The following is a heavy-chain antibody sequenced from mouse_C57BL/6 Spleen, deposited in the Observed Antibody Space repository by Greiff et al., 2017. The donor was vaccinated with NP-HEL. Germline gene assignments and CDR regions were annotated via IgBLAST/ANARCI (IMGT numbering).Heavy chain of an antibody. J-gene: IGHJ1*03. CDR3: ARGITTVVATRGWYFDV. Sequence: VQLQQSGAELVRPGTSVKLSCKASGYTFTSYWMHWVKQRPGQGLEWIGVIDPSDSYTNYNQKFKGKATLTVDTSSSTAYMQLSSLTSEDSAVYYCARGITTVVATRGWYFDVWGTGTTVTVSS. V-gene: IGHV1-59*01. CDR1: GYTFTSYW. D-gene: IGHD1-1*01. CDR2: IDPSDSYT.